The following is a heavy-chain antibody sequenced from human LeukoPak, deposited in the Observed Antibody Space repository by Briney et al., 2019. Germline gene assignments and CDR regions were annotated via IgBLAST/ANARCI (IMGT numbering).Heavy chain of an antibody. CDR1: GYTFTNYG. CDR2: ITPRNGKT. V-gene: IGHV1-18*01. D-gene: IGHD3-22*01. J-gene: IGHJ3*02. Sequence: ASVKVSCKASGYTFTNYGITWVRQAPGQGLEWMGWITPRNGKTDFAQKLQGRVTMTTDTSTSTAYMELRSLRSDDTAVYYCARSYYDRAFDIWGQGTMVTVSS. CDR3: ARSYYDRAFDI.